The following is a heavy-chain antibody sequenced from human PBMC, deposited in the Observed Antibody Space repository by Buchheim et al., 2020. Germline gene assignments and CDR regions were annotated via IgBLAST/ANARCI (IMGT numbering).Heavy chain of an antibody. CDR2: IVSRTDGGTT. D-gene: IGHD1-26*01. J-gene: IGHJ4*02. Sequence: EVQLVESGGGLVKPGGSLRLSCAVSGYTFNNAWMSWVRQAPGKGLEWVGRIVSRTDGGTTDYAAPVKGRFTISRDDSKSQLYLQMNSLRTEDTAVYYCATDPEWGHWGQGTL. CDR3: ATDPEWGH. CDR1: GYTFNNAW. V-gene: IGHV3-15*04.